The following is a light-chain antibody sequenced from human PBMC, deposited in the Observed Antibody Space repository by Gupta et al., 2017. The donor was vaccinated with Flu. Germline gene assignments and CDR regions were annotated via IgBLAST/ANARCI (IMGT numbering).Light chain of an antibody. CDR3: QQANSFPWT. J-gene: IGKJ1*01. V-gene: IGKV1-12*01. CDR1: HASNSW. Sequence: DIQMTHSTSSVSAYVGDRVTITCRASHASNSWLNWYQKKPGKAPNLLIYGTSNLYNGVPSRFSGTKSGPDFILTISSLQPEDFATYHCQQANSFPWTFGQGTKVEVK. CDR2: GTS.